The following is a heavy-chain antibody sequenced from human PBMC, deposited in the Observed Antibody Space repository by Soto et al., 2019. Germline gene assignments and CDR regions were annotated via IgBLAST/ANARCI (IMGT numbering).Heavy chain of an antibody. CDR2: ISSSSSTI. V-gene: IGHV3-48*01. CDR3: ARGLQSYYYYYYMDV. CDR1: GFTFSSYS. D-gene: IGHD2-15*01. J-gene: IGHJ6*03. Sequence: EVQLVESGGGLVQPGGSLRLSCAASGFTFSSYSMNWVRQAPGKGLEWVSYISSSSSTIYYADSVKGRFTISRDNAKNSLYLQRNRLRAEDTAVYYCARGLQSYYYYYYMDVWGKGTTVTVSS.